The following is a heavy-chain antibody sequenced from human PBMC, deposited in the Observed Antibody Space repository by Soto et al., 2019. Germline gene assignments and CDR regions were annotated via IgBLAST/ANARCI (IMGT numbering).Heavy chain of an antibody. CDR1: GGTFSSYA. D-gene: IGHD2-2*01. J-gene: IGHJ6*02. V-gene: IGHV1-69*13. CDR2: IIPIFGTA. CDR3: AQGDIVVVPAAGYGMDV. Sequence: SVKVSCKASGGTFSSYAISWVRQAPGQGLEWMGGIIPIFGTANYAQKFQGRVTITADESTSTAYMGLSSLRSEDTAVYYCAQGDIVVVPAAGYGMDVWGQGTTVTVSS.